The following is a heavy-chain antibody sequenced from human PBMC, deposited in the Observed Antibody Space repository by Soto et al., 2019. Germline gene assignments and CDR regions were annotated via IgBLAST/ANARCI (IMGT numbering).Heavy chain of an antibody. D-gene: IGHD3-10*01. V-gene: IGHV1-69*01. CDR2: IIPIFGTA. J-gene: IGHJ6*02. CDR1: GGTFRSYA. Sequence: QVQLVQSGAEVKKPGSSVKVSCKASGGTFRSYAISWVRQAPGQGLEWMGGIIPIFGTANYAQKFQGRVTISAAESTSTAYMELSSLRSEDTAVYYCARDLLLSRTNYYYYGMAVWGQGTTVTVSS. CDR3: ARDLLLSRTNYYYYGMAV.